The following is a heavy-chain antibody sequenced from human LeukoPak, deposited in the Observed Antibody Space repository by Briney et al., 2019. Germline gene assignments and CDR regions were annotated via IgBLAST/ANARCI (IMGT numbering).Heavy chain of an antibody. CDR3: ARDYCSTTSCLDY. D-gene: IGHD2-2*01. Sequence: GGSLRLSCAVSGFTFSSSWMHWVRQAPGKGLVWVSHIKTDGSTTAYADSVKGRFTISRDNAKNTLYLQMNSLRAEDTGVYYCARDYCSTTSCLDYWGQGTLVTVSS. CDR2: IKTDGSTT. V-gene: IGHV3-74*01. J-gene: IGHJ4*02. CDR1: GFTFSSSW.